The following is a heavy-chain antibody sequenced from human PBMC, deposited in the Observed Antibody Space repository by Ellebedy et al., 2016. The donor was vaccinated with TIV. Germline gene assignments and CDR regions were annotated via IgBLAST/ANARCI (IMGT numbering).Heavy chain of an antibody. Sequence: MPSETLSLTCTVSGGSISNSDYYWSWIRQPPGKGLAWIGSIYSSGSAYYNPSLKSRVTVSVDTSKNQFPLTLSSVTAADTAVYYCARDPALPRGRFDTWGQGTLVTVSS. CDR3: ARDPALPRGRFDT. CDR1: GGSISNSDYY. J-gene: IGHJ5*02. V-gene: IGHV4-39*06. CDR2: IYSSGSA.